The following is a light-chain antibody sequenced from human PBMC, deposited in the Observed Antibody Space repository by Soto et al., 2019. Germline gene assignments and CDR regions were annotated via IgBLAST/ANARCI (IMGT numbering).Light chain of an antibody. CDR1: SSDVGGYKY. Sequence: QLVLTQPPSASGSPGQSVTISCTGTSSDVGGYKYVSWYQHHPGKAPKVVIYEVTKRPSGVPDRFSGSQSGNTACLTVSGLQAEDEADYYCSSYGGTNNVVFGGGTKVTVL. CDR2: EVT. V-gene: IGLV2-8*01. J-gene: IGLJ2*01. CDR3: SSYGGTNNVV.